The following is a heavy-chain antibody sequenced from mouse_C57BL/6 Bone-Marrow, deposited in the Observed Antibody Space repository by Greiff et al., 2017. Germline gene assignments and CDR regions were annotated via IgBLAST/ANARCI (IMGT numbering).Heavy chain of an antibody. J-gene: IGHJ2*01. CDR2: FHPYNDDT. Sequence: VQLVESGPELVKPGASVKMSCKASGYTFTTYPIDWMKQHHGKSLEWIVNFHPYNDDTKYNEKFKGKATLTVDKSSSTVYLELSRLASDEYAVYYCARGDNYEGYYFDYWGQGTTLTVSS. CDR3: ARGDNYEGYYFDY. CDR1: GYTFTTYP. V-gene: IGHV1-47*01. D-gene: IGHD2-12*01.